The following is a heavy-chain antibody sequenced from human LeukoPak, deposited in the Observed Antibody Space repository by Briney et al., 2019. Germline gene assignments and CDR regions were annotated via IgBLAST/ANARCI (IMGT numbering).Heavy chain of an antibody. Sequence: SETLSLTCTVSGGSISSSSYYWGWIRQPPGKGLEWIGSIYYSGSTYYNPSLKSRVTISVDTSKKQFSLKLSSVTAADTAVYYCARPDMVTDSFDYWGQGTLVTVSS. CDR3: ARPDMVTDSFDY. CDR1: GGSISSSSYY. D-gene: IGHD5-18*01. J-gene: IGHJ4*02. CDR2: IYYSGST. V-gene: IGHV4-39*01.